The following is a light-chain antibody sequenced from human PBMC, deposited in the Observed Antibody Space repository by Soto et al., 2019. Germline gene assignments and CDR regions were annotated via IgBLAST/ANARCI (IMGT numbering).Light chain of an antibody. CDR3: SSYAGSNNYV. CDR1: SSDVGGYNY. Sequence: QSALTQPPSASGSPGQSVTISCTGTSSDVGGYNYVSWYQQHPGKAPKLMIYEVSKRPSGVPDRFSGSKSGNTASLTVSGLQAEDEADYYCSSYAGSNNYVFGIGTKVTAL. CDR2: EVS. V-gene: IGLV2-8*01. J-gene: IGLJ1*01.